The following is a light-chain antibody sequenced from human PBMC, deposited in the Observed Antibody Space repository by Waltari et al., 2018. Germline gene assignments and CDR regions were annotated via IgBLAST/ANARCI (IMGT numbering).Light chain of an antibody. CDR3: QSYDNSLSGYV. CDR1: TPTIGAGSA. V-gene: IGLV1-40*01. CDR2: GNT. Sequence: QSVLTQPPSVSGAPGQRVTISCTGSTPTIGAGSAVHLYQQLPGTAPKLLIFGNTNRPSGVPDRFSGSKSGTSPSLAITGLQVEDEADYYCQSYDNSLSGYVFGSGTKVTVL. J-gene: IGLJ1*01.